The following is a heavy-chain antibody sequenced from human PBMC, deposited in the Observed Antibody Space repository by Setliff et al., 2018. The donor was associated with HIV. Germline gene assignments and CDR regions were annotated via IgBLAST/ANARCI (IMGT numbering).Heavy chain of an antibody. V-gene: IGHV4-39*07. CDR1: GGSISNSNYL. Sequence: PSETLSLTCTVSGGSISNSNYLWDWLRQPPGKGLEWIGSAGSADYGGNAYYNPSLKSRVAISVETSKNQFSLKLTSVTAADTAVYYCARSYCGGGLCFRGLDIWGQGTTVTVSS. CDR2: AGSADYGGNA. D-gene: IGHD2-21*01. CDR3: ARSYCGGGLCFRGLDI. J-gene: IGHJ6*02.